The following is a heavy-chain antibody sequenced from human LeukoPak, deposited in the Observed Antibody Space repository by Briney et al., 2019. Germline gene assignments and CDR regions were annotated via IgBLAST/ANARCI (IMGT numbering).Heavy chain of an antibody. CDR2: ITTKPTSYTT. D-gene: IGHD2-15*01. Sequence: TGGSLRLSCAASGFDFSGFYMHWVRQTSGRGLEWVGLITTKPTSYTTEYAASVKGRFTISRDHSKNTAYLQMNSLKAEDTAVYYCTRQDCSGGACSYVDYWGQGTLVSVSS. J-gene: IGHJ4*02. CDR3: TRQDCSGGACSYVDY. V-gene: IGHV3-73*01. CDR1: GFDFSGFY.